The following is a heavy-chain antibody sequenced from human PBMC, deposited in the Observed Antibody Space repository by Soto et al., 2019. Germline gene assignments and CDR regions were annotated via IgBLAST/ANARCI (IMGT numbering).Heavy chain of an antibody. J-gene: IGHJ4*02. CDR2: IYSGGYT. D-gene: IGHD3-10*01. CDR1: GFTVSNNY. Sequence: EVQLVESGGGLIQPGGSLRLSCAVSGFTVSNNYMSWVRQAPGKGLEGVSVIYSGGYTAYGDSVKGRFTISRDNSKNTLFLKMNSREAADRAGFYWARGPGGGGYWGQGTLVTVSS. V-gene: IGHV3-53*01. CDR3: ARGPGGGGY.